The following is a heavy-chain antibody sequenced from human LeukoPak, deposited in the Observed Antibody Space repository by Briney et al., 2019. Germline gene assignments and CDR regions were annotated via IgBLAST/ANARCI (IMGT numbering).Heavy chain of an antibody. CDR1: GGSISSYY. CDR3: ATQRYDFWSGYSQGWFDP. Sequence: SETLSLTCTVSGGSISSYYWSWIRQPPGKGLEWIGYIYYSGSTNYNPSLKSRVTISVDTSKNQFSLKLSSVTAADTAVYYCATQRYDFWSGYSQGWFDPWGQGTLVTVSS. CDR2: IYYSGST. J-gene: IGHJ5*02. D-gene: IGHD3-3*01. V-gene: IGHV4-59*01.